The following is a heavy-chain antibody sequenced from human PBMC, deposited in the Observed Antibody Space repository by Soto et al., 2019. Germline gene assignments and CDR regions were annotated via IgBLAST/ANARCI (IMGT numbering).Heavy chain of an antibody. Sequence: TCTVSGYSFSSYWIGWVRQMPGKGLEWMGIIYPGDPDTRYGPSFQGQVTISADKSISTTYLQWSSLKASDSAMYYCAKTTGNYYGMDVWGQGTTVTVSS. V-gene: IGHV5-51*01. CDR1: GYSFSSYW. CDR3: AKTTGNYYGMDV. D-gene: IGHD4-4*01. J-gene: IGHJ6*02. CDR2: IYPGDPDT.